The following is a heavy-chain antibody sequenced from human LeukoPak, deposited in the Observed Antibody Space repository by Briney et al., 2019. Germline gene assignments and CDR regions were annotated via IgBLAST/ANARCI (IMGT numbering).Heavy chain of an antibody. D-gene: IGHD2-2*01. V-gene: IGHV4-4*07. CDR3: VRERRSGYCSSTSCYGMYYFDY. Sequence: SSETLSLTCTVSGGSISSYYWSWIRQPAGKGLEWIGRIYTSGSTNYNPSLKSRVTMSVDASKNQFSLKLSSVTAADTAVYYCVRERRSGYCSSTSCYGMYYFDYWGQGTLVTVSS. CDR1: GGSISSYY. J-gene: IGHJ4*02. CDR2: IYTSGST.